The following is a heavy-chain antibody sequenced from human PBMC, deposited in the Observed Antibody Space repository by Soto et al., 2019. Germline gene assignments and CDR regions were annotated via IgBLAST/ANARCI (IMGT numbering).Heavy chain of an antibody. CDR2: IYYSGST. CDR3: ARGRRGAPGFDP. V-gene: IGHV4-31*03. D-gene: IGHD3-10*01. J-gene: IGHJ5*02. CDR1: GGSISSGGYY. Sequence: QVQLQESGPGLAKPSQTLSLTCTVSGGSISSGGYYWSWIRQHPGKGLEWIGYIYYSGSTYYNPSLRSRVTISVDTSKNQFSLKLSSVTAADTAVYYCARGRRGAPGFDPWGQGTLVTVSS.